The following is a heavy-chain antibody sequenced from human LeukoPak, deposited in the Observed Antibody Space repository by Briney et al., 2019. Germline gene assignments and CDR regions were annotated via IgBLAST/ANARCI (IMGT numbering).Heavy chain of an antibody. CDR1: GFTFSGSA. CDR3: AKDRDPYGDYLSGFDY. CDR2: IRSKANNYAT. J-gene: IGHJ4*02. D-gene: IGHD4-17*01. V-gene: IGHV3-73*01. Sequence: PGGSLRLSCAASGFTFSGSAMHWVRQASGKGLEWVGRIRSKANNYATVYAASVKGRFTISRDDSKNTAYLQMNSLRAEDTAVYYCAKDRDPYGDYLSGFDYWGQGTLVTVSS.